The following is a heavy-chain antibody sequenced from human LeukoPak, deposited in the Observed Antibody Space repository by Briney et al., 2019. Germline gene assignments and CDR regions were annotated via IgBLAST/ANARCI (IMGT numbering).Heavy chain of an antibody. D-gene: IGHD6-19*01. J-gene: IGHJ4*02. V-gene: IGHV4-59*01. CDR1: GGSISSYY. Sequence: PSETLSLTCTVSGGSISSYYWSWIRQHPGKGLEWIGYIYYSGSTNYNPSLKSRVTISVDTSKNQFSLKLSSVTAADTAVYYCARESSIAVAGTFDYWGQGTLVTVSS. CDR2: IYYSGST. CDR3: ARESSIAVAGTFDY.